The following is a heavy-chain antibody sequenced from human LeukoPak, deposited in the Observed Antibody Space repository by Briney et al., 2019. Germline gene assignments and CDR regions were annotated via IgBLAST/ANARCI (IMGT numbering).Heavy chain of an antibody. CDR2: IYYSGST. J-gene: IGHJ4*02. CDR1: GGSISSSSYY. D-gene: IGHD5-18*01. Sequence: SETLSLTCTVSGGSISSSSYYWGWIRQPPGKGLEWIGSIYYSGSTYYNPSLKSRVTIPVDTSKNQFSLKLSSVTAADTAVYYCARHNGYSPIDYWGQGTLVTVSS. CDR3: ARHNGYSPIDY. V-gene: IGHV4-39*01.